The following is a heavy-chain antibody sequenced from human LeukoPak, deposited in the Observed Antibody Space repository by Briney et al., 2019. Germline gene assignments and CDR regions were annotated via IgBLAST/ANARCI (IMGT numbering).Heavy chain of an antibody. CDR3: ARQTYCSGGSCYSREDYFDY. CDR1: GFTFSSCW. Sequence: GGSLRLSCAASGFTFSSCWMHWVRQAPGKGLVWVSRINSDGSSTSYADSVKGRFTISRDNAKNTLYLQMNSLRAEDTAVYYCARQTYCSGGSCYSREDYFDYWGQGTLVTVSS. V-gene: IGHV3-74*01. CDR2: INSDGSST. D-gene: IGHD2-15*01. J-gene: IGHJ4*02.